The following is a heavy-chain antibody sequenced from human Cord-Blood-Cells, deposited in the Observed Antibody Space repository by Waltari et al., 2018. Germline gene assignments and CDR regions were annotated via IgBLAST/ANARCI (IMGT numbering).Heavy chain of an antibody. CDR1: GLPSSTNS. CDR2: ISSSSSYI. V-gene: IGHV3-21*01. Sequence: EVQLVDSGGGLVKHGGPLRRSCAAPGLPSSTNSSNWVRQAPGKGLEWVSSISSSSSYIYYADSVKGRFTISRDNAKNSLYLQMNSLRAEDTAVYYCARDLTESDYWGQGTLVTVSS. CDR3: ARDLTESDY. J-gene: IGHJ4*02.